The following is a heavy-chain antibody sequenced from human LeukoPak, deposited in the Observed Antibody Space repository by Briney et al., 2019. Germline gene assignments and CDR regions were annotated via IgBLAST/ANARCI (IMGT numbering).Heavy chain of an antibody. J-gene: IGHJ3*02. V-gene: IGHV3-30-3*01. Sequence: GRSLRLSCAASDFSFSRYAMHWVRRAPGKGLQWVAVISHDGSSKYYADSVKGRFTISRDNSKNTLYLQMNRLTAEDTAVYHCARERNAFDIWGQGTMVIVSS. CDR2: ISHDGSSK. CDR1: DFSFSRYA. CDR3: ARERNAFDI.